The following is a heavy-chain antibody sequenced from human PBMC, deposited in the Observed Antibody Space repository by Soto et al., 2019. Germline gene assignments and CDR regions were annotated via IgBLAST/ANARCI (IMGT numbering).Heavy chain of an antibody. J-gene: IGHJ4*02. CDR2: IYYSGST. CDR1: GESISSRSYY. V-gene: IGHV4-39*01. CDR3: ARQRTSVVTQAYFDV. Sequence: SGTLSLTCTVTGESISSRSYYWGWIRQPPGKGLEWIGSIYYSGSTYNNPSLRSRVSMSIDTSKDQFSLKLKSVTAADTALYFCARQRTSVVTQAYFDVWGTGSLVTDSS. D-gene: IGHD2-21*02.